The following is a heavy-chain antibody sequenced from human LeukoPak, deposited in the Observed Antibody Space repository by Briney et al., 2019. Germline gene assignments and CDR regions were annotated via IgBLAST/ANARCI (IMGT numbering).Heavy chain of an antibody. J-gene: IGHJ3*02. CDR2: IIPILGIA. CDR3: ARWSSVRWWSNLDAFDI. Sequence: GASVKVSCKASGGTFSSYAISWVRQAPGQGLEWMGRIIPILGIANYAQKFQGRVTITADKSTSTAYMELSSLRSEDTAVYYCARWSSVRWWSNLDAFDIWGQGTMVTVSS. V-gene: IGHV1-69*04. D-gene: IGHD4-23*01. CDR1: GGTFSSYA.